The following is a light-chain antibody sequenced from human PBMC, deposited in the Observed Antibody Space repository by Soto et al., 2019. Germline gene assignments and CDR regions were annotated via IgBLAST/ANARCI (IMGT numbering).Light chain of an antibody. CDR2: GAS. Sequence: ELVLPQSPGTLSLSPGERTTLFCRASQSISRYLAWYQQKPGQGPRLLIYGASSRATGIPDRFSGSGSGTEFSLTISRLEPEDFAVYYCHQYGISPFGGGTKV. J-gene: IGKJ4*01. V-gene: IGKV3-20*01. CDR3: HQYGISP. CDR1: QSISRY.